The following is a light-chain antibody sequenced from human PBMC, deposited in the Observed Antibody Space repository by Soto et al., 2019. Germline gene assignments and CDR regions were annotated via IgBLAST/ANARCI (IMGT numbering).Light chain of an antibody. CDR2: KAS. Sequence: DIQMTQSPSIRSASVGDRVTITWRASQSIGSWLAWFQQTPGKAPKVLIYKASSLESGVPSRFSGSGSGTEFTLTISSLQPDDSATYYCQQYNSHSSFGQGTQVDIK. CDR3: QQYNSHSS. V-gene: IGKV1-5*03. J-gene: IGKJ1*01. CDR1: QSIGSW.